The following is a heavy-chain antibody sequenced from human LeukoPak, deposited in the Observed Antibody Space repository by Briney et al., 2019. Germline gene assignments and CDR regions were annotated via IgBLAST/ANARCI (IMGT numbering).Heavy chain of an antibody. J-gene: IGHJ5*02. CDR2: IYSGGST. D-gene: IGHD3-10*01. CDR3: ARALMVRGVIFWFDP. Sequence: GGSLRLSCAASGFTVSSNYMSWARQAPGKGLEWVSVIYSGGSTYYADSVKGRFTISRDNSKNTLYLQMNSLRAEDTAVYYCARALMVRGVIFWFDPWGQGTLVTVSS. CDR1: GFTVSSNY. V-gene: IGHV3-66*01.